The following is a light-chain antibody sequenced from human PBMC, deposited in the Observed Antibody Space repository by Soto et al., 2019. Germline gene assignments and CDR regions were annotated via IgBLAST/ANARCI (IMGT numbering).Light chain of an antibody. CDR3: QQYGSSPPVT. V-gene: IGKV3-20*01. CDR2: GAS. Sequence: EIVLTQSPGALSLSPGERATLSCRASQSVRSNYLAWYQQKPGQAPRLLIYGASSRATGIPDRFSGSGSGTDFTLAISRLEPEDFAVYYCQQYGSSPPVTFGGGNRVEIK. CDR1: QSVRSNY. J-gene: IGKJ4*01.